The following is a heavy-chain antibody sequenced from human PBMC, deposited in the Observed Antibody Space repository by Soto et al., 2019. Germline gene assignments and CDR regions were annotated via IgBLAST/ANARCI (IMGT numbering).Heavy chain of an antibody. CDR1: GFSVSRKY. CDR3: ERSNTLDY. J-gene: IGHJ4*02. V-gene: IGHV3-53*01. Sequence: EVQLVESGGGLIQPGGSLRLSCAASGFSVSRKYMSSVRQAPGKGLEWVSVIQSGGNIYYADAVKGRFTTSRDNSKNTLYLQMNILRAEDTAVYYCERSNTLDYWGQVTLVTVSS. D-gene: IGHD2-2*02. CDR2: IQSGGNI.